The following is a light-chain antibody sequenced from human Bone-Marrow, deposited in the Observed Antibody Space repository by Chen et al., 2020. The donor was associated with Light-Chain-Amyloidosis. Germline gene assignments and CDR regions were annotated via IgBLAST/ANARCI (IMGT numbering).Light chain of an antibody. CDR3: QVWDRSSDRPV. Sequence: SYVLTQPSSVSVAPGQTAPIACGGNNIGSTSVHWYQQTSGQAPLLVVYDDSDRPSGIPERLSGSNSGNTATLTISRVEAGDEADYYCQVWDRSSDRPVFGGGTKLTVL. V-gene: IGLV3-21*02. CDR2: DDS. CDR1: NIGSTS. J-gene: IGLJ3*02.